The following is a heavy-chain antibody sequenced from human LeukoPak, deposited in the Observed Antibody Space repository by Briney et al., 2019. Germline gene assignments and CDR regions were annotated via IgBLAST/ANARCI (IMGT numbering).Heavy chain of an antibody. CDR1: GFTFSSYG. D-gene: IGHD3-22*01. Sequence: GRSLRLSCAASGFTFSSYGMHWVRQAPGKGLEWVAVISYDGSNKYYADPVKGRFTISRDNSKNTLYLQMNSLRAEDTAVYYCATHTNTGHYYDSSGYYCDYWGQGTLVTVSS. V-gene: IGHV3-30*03. J-gene: IGHJ4*02. CDR2: ISYDGSNK. CDR3: ATHTNTGHYYDSSGYYCDY.